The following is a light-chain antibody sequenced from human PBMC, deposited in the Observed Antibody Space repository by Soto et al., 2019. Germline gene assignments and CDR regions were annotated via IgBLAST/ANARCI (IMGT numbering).Light chain of an antibody. Sequence: DVVVTQSPLSLPVTLGQPASISCRASQSLVHSDGNTYLNWFHQRPGQSPRRLIYKVSNRDSAVPDRFSGSGSGTDFTLKISRVEAEDVAVYYCMQGTHWPRTFVGGTKVE. CDR2: KVS. V-gene: IGKV2-30*02. J-gene: IGKJ4*01. CDR1: QSLVHSDGNTY. CDR3: MQGTHWPRT.